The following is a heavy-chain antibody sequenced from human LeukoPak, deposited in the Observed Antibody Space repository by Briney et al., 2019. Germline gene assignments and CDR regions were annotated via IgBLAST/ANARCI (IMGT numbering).Heavy chain of an antibody. Sequence: GGSLRLSCAASGFTFSSYAMSWVRQAPGKGLEWVSAISGSGGSTYYADSVKGRFTISRDNSKNTLYLQMNSLRAEDTAVYYCAKGDRRGSRKDQQAFDYWGQGTLATVSS. J-gene: IGHJ4*02. CDR2: ISGSGGST. CDR1: GFTFSSYA. D-gene: IGHD6-13*01. CDR3: AKGDRRGSRKDQQAFDY. V-gene: IGHV3-23*01.